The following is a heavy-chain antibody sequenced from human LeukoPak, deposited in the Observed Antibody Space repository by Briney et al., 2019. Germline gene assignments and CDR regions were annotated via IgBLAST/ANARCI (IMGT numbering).Heavy chain of an antibody. CDR1: VYTFTRYY. CDR2: SNPNSGGT. V-gene: IGHV1-2*04. J-gene: IGHJ3*02. CDR3: ATGYCSGGICDGEAFDI. Sequence: GSSVKVSCKASVYTFTRYYMHGVRQAPGQELEGMGWSNPNSGGTNYAQKFQGWVTMTRDTSISTPYMELSRLRSDDTAVYYCATGYCSGGICDGEAFDIWGQGTLVTVSS. D-gene: IGHD2-15*01.